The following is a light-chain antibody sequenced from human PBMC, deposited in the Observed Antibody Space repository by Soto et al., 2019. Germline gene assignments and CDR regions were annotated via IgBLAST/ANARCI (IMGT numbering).Light chain of an antibody. CDR1: QSVSSY. CDR2: DAS. V-gene: IGKV3-11*01. Sequence: RQSLATPSLSPRERATLSCMSSQSVSSYLAWYRQKPGQAPRLLIYDASNRATVIPARFSGSGSGTDFTLTISSLEPEDFALYYCQQRSYWPITFGQGTRLEI. J-gene: IGKJ5*01. CDR3: QQRSYWPIT.